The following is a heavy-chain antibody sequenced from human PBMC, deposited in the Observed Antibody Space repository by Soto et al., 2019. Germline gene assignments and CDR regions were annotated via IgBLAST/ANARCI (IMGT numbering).Heavy chain of an antibody. Sequence: GSGPTLVNPPQPLTLTCTFSGFSLSTSGMCVSWIRQPPGKALEWLALIDWDDEKYYSTSLKTRLTISKDTSKNQVVLTMTNMDPVDTATYYCSRTTLTYYYDSSGYHFDYWGQGTLVTVSS. V-gene: IGHV2-70*01. CDR2: IDWDDEK. D-gene: IGHD3-22*01. J-gene: IGHJ4*02. CDR1: GFSLSTSGMC. CDR3: SRTTLTYYYDSSGYHFDY.